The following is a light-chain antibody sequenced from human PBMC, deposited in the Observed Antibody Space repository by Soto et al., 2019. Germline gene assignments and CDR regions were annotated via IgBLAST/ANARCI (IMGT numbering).Light chain of an antibody. CDR1: TTDIHDFNS. CDR2: DVT. V-gene: IGLV2-14*01. CDR3: ASYTATNRLL. Sequence: QSALTQPGSVSDSPGQSITISCSGPTTDIHDFNSISWYQHHPGKAPKLIAYDVTRRPSGVSHRFSGSKSGLTASLTISGLQAEDEADYFCASYTATNRLLFGTATKLTVL. J-gene: IGLJ6*01.